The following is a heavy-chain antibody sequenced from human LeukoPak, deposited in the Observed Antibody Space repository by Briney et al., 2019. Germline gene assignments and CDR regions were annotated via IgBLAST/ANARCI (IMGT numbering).Heavy chain of an antibody. CDR3: VRHAHHGDHGY. D-gene: IGHD2-21*02. Sequence: ASETLSLTCTVSGGSISTISSGTYYWGWIRQPPGKGLEWIGSINYSGSTDYNPSLKSRVTISIDTSKNQFSLKLSSVTAADTAVYYCVRHAHHGDHGYWGQGNLVTVSS. V-gene: IGHV4-39*01. CDR2: INYSGST. CDR1: GGSISTISSGTYY. J-gene: IGHJ4*02.